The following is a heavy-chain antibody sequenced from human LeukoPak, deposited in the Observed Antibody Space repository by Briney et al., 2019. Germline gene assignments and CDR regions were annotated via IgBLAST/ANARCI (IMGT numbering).Heavy chain of an antibody. V-gene: IGHV4-39*01. D-gene: IGHD3/OR15-3a*01. CDR2: IYYSGST. Sequence: SETLSLTCTVSGGSISSSSYYWGWIRQPPGKGLEWIGSIYYSGSTNYNLSLKSRVTISVDTSMNQFSLKLSSVTAADTAVYYCARLRTGYYYYYMDVWGKGTTVTVSS. J-gene: IGHJ6*03. CDR1: GGSISSSSYY. CDR3: ARLRTGYYYYYMDV.